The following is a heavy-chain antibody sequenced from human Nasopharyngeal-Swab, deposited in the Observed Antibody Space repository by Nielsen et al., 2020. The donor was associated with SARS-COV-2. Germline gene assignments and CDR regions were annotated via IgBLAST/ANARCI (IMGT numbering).Heavy chain of an antibody. Sequence: GESLKISCAASGFTFSSYSMNWVRQAPGKGLEWVSSISSSSSYIYYADSVKGRFTISRDNAKNSLYLQMNSLRAEDTAVYYCARAPQTPYYYDSSGYSYYFDYWGQGTLVTVSS. CDR2: ISSSSSYI. D-gene: IGHD3-22*01. CDR1: GFTFSSYS. CDR3: ARAPQTPYYYDSSGYSYYFDY. J-gene: IGHJ4*02. V-gene: IGHV3-21*01.